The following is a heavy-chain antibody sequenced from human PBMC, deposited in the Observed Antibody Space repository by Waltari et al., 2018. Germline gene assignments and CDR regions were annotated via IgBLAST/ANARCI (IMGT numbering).Heavy chain of an antibody. J-gene: IGHJ6*02. CDR1: GFTVSSHY. D-gene: IGHD6-13*01. CDR2: IYSGGST. CDR3: AREGIAAYYYYGMDV. V-gene: IGHV3-53*01. Sequence: EVQLVESGGGLIQPGGSLRLSCAASGFTVSSHYMSWVRPAPGKGLEWVSVIYSGGSTYYADSVKGRFTISRDNSKTTLYLQMNSLRAEDTAVYYCAREGIAAYYYYGMDVWGQGTTVTVSS.